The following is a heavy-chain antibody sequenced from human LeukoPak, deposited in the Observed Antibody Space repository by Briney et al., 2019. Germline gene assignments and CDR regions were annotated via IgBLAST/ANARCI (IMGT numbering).Heavy chain of an antibody. CDR3: ARGRGVRLAWSDP. Sequence: SETLSLTCAVYGGSFSGYYWSWIRQPPGKGLEWIGEINHSGSTNYNPSLKSRVTISVDTSKNQFSLKLSSVTAADTAVYYCARGRGVRLAWSDPWGQGTLVTVSS. J-gene: IGHJ5*02. CDR1: GGSFSGYY. V-gene: IGHV4-34*01. D-gene: IGHD3-10*01. CDR2: INHSGST.